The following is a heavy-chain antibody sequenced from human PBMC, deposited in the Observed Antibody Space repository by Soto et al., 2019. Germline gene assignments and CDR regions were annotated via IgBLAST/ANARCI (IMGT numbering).Heavy chain of an antibody. D-gene: IGHD1-26*01. CDR1: GFTFSSYA. CDR2: ISGSGGST. J-gene: IGHJ6*03. V-gene: IGHV3-23*01. CDR3: AKDGRGVEYYYYMDV. Sequence: GGSLSLSCVASGFTFSSYAMSWVRQAPGKGLEWVSAISGSGGSTYYADSVKGRFTISRDNSKNTLYLQMNGLRAEDTAVYYCAKDGRGVEYYYYMDVWGKGTTVTVSS.